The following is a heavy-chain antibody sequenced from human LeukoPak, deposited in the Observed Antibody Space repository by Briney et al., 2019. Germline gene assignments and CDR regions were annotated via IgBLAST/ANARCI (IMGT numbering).Heavy chain of an antibody. CDR1: GGSISSYY. D-gene: IGHD2-2*01. J-gene: IGHJ5*02. Sequence: SETLSLTCTVSGGSISSYYWSWIRQPAGKGLEWIGRIYTSGSTNYNPSLKSRVIMSVDTSKNQFSLELSSVTAADTAVYYCARDRLYCSSTSCSAWFDPWGQGTLVTVSS. CDR2: IYTSGST. V-gene: IGHV4-4*07. CDR3: ARDRLYCSSTSCSAWFDP.